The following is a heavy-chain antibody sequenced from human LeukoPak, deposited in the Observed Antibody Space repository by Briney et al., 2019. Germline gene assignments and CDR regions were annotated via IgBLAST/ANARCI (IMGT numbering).Heavy chain of an antibody. J-gene: IGHJ3*02. CDR2: IYYSGST. D-gene: IGHD3-22*01. CDR3: ARGAYDSSGYYGAFDI. Sequence: SETLSLTCTVSGGSISSGGDYWSWIRQHPGKGLEWIGYIYYSGSTYYNPSLKSRVTISVDTSKNQFSLKLSSVTAADTAVYYCARGAYDSSGYYGAFDIWGQGTMVTVSS. V-gene: IGHV4-31*03. CDR1: GGSISSGGDY.